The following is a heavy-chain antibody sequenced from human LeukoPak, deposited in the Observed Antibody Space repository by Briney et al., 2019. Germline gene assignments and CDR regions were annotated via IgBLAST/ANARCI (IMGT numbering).Heavy chain of an antibody. CDR2: INHSGST. D-gene: IGHD2-2*01. V-gene: IGHV4-34*01. CDR3: ARVVPAATWFDP. CDR1: GGSFSGYY. Sequence: SETLSLTCAVYGGSFSGYYWSWIRQPLGKGLEWIGEINHSGSTNYNPSLKSRVTISVDTSKNQFSLKLSSVTAADTAVYYCARVVPAATWFDPWGQGTLVTVSS. J-gene: IGHJ5*02.